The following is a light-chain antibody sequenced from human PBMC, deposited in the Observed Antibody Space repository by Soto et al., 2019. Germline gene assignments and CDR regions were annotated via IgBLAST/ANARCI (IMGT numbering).Light chain of an antibody. CDR1: SSITDSY. Sequence: QSVLAQPPSASGTPGQRVTISCSGSSSITDSYVYWYQQLPGTAPKLLIYRNNQRPSGVPDRFSGYKSGTSASLAISGLRSEDEVDYFCAEWDSSLITYVFATGTKFTVL. CDR3: AEWDSSLITYV. V-gene: IGLV1-47*01. J-gene: IGLJ1*01. CDR2: RNN.